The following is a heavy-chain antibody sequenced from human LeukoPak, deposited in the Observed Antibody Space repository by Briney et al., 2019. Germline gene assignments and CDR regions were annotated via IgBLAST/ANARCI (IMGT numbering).Heavy chain of an antibody. V-gene: IGHV4-4*08. Sequence: SEALSLTCTVSGGSISSYYWSWVRQPPGKGLEWVGYIFTTESTNYNPSLKSRVTISIDTSKNQFSLKLSSVTAADTAVYYCARWLSRWGNFDYWGQGTLVTVSS. CDR3: ARWLSRWGNFDY. J-gene: IGHJ4*02. CDR1: GGSISSYY. D-gene: IGHD3-22*01. CDR2: IFTTEST.